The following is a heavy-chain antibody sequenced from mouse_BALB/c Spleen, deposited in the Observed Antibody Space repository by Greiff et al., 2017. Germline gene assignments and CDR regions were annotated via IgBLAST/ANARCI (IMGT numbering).Heavy chain of an antibody. CDR1: GYSFTSYW. CDR3: ARGGDTGTSYWFAY. CDR2: IDPSDSET. D-gene: IGHD4-1*01. V-gene: IGHV1S127*01. Sequence: VQLQQSGPQLVRPGASVKISCTASGYSFTSYWMHWVKQRPGQGLEWIGIIDPSDSETRLNQKFNDKATFTVDKSSSTAYIQLRIPTSEDDAVYYCARGGDTGTSYWFAYWGQGTLVTVSS. J-gene: IGHJ3*01.